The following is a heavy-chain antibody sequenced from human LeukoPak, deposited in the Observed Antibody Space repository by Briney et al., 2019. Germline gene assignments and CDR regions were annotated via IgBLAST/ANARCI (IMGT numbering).Heavy chain of an antibody. CDR3: ARGGRSQGIVVVISPPNAFDI. CDR1: GYTFTVYY. Sequence: ASVTVSSTASGYTFTVYYMDWVRQAPGQGREWMGWINPNSGGTNYAQKFQGRVTMTRDTSISTAYMELSRLRSDDTAVYYCARGGRSQGIVVVISPPNAFDIWGQGTMVTVSS. CDR2: INPNSGGT. D-gene: IGHD3-22*01. V-gene: IGHV1-2*02. J-gene: IGHJ3*02.